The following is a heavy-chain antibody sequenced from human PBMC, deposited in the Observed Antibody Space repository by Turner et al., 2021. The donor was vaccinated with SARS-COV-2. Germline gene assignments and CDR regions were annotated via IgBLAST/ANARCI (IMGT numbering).Heavy chain of an antibody. D-gene: IGHD6-19*01. V-gene: IGHV3-64D*06. CDR2: ISSNGGST. J-gene: IGHJ4*02. Sequence: EVQLVESGGGLVQPGESLRLSCSASGFTFSSYAMHWVRQAPGKGLEYVSAISSNGGSTYYADSAKGRFSISRDNSKNTVYLQMSSLRVDDTAIYYCFGSGWYLGDYWGQGALVTVSS. CDR1: GFTFSSYA. CDR3: FGSGWYLGDY.